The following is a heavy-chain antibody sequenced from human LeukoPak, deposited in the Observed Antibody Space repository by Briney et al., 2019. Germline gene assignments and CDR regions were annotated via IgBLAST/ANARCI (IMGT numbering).Heavy chain of an antibody. Sequence: GGSLRLSCVASGFVFSSYIMNWVRQAPGKGLEWVSSISSSSSYIYYADSVKGRFTISRDNAKNSLYLQMNSLRAEDTAVYYCARGFFSKYYYDSSGYWSWFDPWGQGTLVTVSS. V-gene: IGHV3-21*01. CDR2: ISSSSSYI. CDR1: GFVFSSYI. D-gene: IGHD3-22*01. J-gene: IGHJ5*02. CDR3: ARGFFSKYYYDSSGYWSWFDP.